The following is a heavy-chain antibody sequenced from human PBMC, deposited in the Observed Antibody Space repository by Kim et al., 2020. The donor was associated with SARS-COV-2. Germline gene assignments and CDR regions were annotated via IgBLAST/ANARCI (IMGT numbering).Heavy chain of an antibody. CDR3: ASLPYYDSRPI. D-gene: IGHD3-22*01. Sequence: STYSNPTLQSRVNRSIDTSKNQFSLKLGSVTAADTAVYYCASLPYYDSRPIWGQGTLVTVSS. V-gene: IGHV4-30-2*05. CDR2: ST. J-gene: IGHJ4*02.